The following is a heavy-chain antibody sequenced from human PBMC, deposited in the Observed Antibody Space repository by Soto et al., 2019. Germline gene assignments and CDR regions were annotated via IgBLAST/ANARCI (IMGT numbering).Heavy chain of an antibody. D-gene: IGHD3-9*01. J-gene: IGHJ4*02. CDR1: GGSISSYY. CDR3: ARRRRYFDWAIFDY. V-gene: IGHV4-59*01. CDR2: IYYSGST. Sequence: SETLSLTCTVSGGSISSYYWSWIRQPPGKGLEWIGYIYYSGSTNYNPSLKSRVTISVDTSKNQFSLKLSSVTAADTAVYYCARRRRYFDWAIFDYWGKGTLVTVSS.